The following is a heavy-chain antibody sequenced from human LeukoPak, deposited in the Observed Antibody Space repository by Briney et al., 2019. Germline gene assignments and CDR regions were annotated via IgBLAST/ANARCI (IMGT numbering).Heavy chain of an antibody. D-gene: IGHD5-12*01. Sequence: GGSLRHSCAASGFTFSSYAMSWVRQAPGKGLEWVSAISGSGGSTYYADSVKGRFTISRDNSKNTLYLQMNSLRAEDTVVYYCAKGGYSGYDYEGEYFDYWGQGTLVTVSS. CDR1: GFTFSSYA. CDR2: ISGSGGST. CDR3: AKGGYSGYDYEGEYFDY. J-gene: IGHJ4*02. V-gene: IGHV3-23*01.